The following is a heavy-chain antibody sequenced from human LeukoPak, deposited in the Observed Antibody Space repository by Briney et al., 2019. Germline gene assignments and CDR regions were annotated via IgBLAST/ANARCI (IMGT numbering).Heavy chain of an antibody. Sequence: GESLKISCKGTGYSFTSYWIGWVRQMPGKGLEWMGIIYPGDSDTRYSPSFQGQVTIPADKSISTAYLQWSSLKASDTGIYYCARRAGNCGTNSCATGNWFDPWGQGTLVTVSS. J-gene: IGHJ5*02. D-gene: IGHD2-2*01. V-gene: IGHV5-51*01. CDR2: IYPGDSDT. CDR1: GYSFTSYW. CDR3: ARRAGNCGTNSCATGNWFDP.